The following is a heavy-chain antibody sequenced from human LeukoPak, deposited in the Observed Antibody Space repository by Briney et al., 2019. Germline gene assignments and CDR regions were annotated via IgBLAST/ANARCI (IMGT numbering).Heavy chain of an antibody. J-gene: IGHJ3*02. CDR1: GFTLWSCA. D-gene: IGHD3-16*01. CDR3: ARGGDYVSSGAFDI. V-gene: IGHV3-30*04. CDR2: ISYDGSTN. Sequence: GGPLRLFCGAWGFTLWSCAVQGVREAPGGGGEGVGVISYDGSTNYYADSVKGRFTISRDTSKNPLYLQMNSLRAEDTAVYYCARGGDYVSSGAFDIWGQGTMVTVSS.